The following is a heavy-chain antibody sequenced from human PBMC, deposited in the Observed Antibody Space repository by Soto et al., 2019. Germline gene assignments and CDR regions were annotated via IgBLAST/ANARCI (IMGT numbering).Heavy chain of an antibody. CDR1: GGSFSGYY. V-gene: IGHV4-34*01. CDR3: ARSQAVVMPVVWDV. J-gene: IGHJ6*02. D-gene: IGHD2-15*01. CDR2: INHSGST. Sequence: ETLSLTCAVYGGSFSGYYWSWIRQPPGKGLEWIGEINHSGSTNYNPSLKSRVTISADTSKNQLSLKLSSVTAADTAAYFCARSQAVVMPVVWDVWGQGTTVTVSS.